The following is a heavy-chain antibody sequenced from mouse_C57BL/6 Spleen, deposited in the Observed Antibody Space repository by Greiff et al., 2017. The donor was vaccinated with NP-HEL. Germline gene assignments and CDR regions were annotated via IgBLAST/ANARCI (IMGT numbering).Heavy chain of an antibody. D-gene: IGHD4-1*01. Sequence: VQLQQSGAELVRPGASVTLSCKASGYTFTDYEMHWVKQTPVHGLEWIGAIDPETGGTAYNQKFKGKAILTADKSSSTAYMELRSLTSEDSAVYYCTLLTVRYYAMDYWGQGTSVTVSS. CDR3: TLLTVRYYAMDY. J-gene: IGHJ4*01. CDR2: IDPETGGT. V-gene: IGHV1-15*01. CDR1: GYTFTDYE.